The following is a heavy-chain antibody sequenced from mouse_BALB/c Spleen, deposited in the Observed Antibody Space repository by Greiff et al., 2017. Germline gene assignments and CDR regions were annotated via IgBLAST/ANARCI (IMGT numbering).Heavy chain of an antibody. CDR1: GYTFTSYW. J-gene: IGHJ3*01. CDR3: ARDTTGVAY. V-gene: IGHV1S81*02. D-gene: IGHD4-1*02. CDR2: INPSNGRT. Sequence: VQLQQPGAELVKPGASVKLSCKASGYTFTSYWMHWVKQRPGQGLEWIGEINPSNGRTNYNEKFKSKATLTVDKSSSTAYMQLSSLTSEDSAVYYCARDTTGVAYWGHGTLVTVSA.